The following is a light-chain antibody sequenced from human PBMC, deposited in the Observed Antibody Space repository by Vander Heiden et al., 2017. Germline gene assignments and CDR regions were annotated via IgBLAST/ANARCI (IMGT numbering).Light chain of an antibody. CDR2: LNSDGSH. V-gene: IGLV4-69*01. Sequence: QLVLTQSPSASASLGASVKLTCTLSSGHSSYAIAWHQQQPEKGPRYLMKLNSDGSHSKGDGIPDRFSGSSSGAERYLTISSLQSEDEADYYCQTWGTGIQGFGGGTKLT. CDR3: QTWGTGIQG. CDR1: SGHSSYA. J-gene: IGLJ3*02.